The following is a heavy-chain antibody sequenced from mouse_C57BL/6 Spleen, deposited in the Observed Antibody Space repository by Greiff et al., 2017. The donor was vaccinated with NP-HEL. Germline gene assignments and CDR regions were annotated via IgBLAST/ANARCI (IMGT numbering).Heavy chain of an antibody. D-gene: IGHD2-3*01. Sequence: VQLQQSGPELVKPGASVKLSCKASGYTFTSYDINWVKQRPGQGLEWIGWIYPRDGSTKYNEKFKGKATLTVDTSSSTAYMELHSLTSEDSAVYFCAREDEDGYYVAWFAYWGQGTLVTVSA. V-gene: IGHV1-85*01. CDR3: AREDEDGYYVAWFAY. CDR1: GYTFTSYD. J-gene: IGHJ3*01. CDR2: IYPRDGST.